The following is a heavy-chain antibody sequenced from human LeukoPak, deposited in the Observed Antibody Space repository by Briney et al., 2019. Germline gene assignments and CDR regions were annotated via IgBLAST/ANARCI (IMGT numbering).Heavy chain of an antibody. CDR2: IYSGGST. CDR3: ARAVHYYDSSGYFSVGPDY. CDR1: GFTVSSNY. V-gene: IGHV3-53*01. D-gene: IGHD3-22*01. J-gene: IGHJ4*02. Sequence: PGGSLRLSCAASGFTVSSNYMSWVRQAPGKGLEWVSVIYSGGSTYYADSVKGRFTISRDNSKNTLYLQMNSLRAEDTAVYYCARAVHYYDSSGYFSVGPDYWGQGTLVTVSS.